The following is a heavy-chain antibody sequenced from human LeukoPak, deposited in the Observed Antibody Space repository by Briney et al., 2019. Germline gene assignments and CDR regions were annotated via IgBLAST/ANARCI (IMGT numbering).Heavy chain of an antibody. D-gene: IGHD1-26*01. V-gene: IGHV4-34*01. CDR1: GGSFSGYY. J-gene: IGHJ5*02. CDR2: INHSGST. Sequence: SGTLSLTCAVYGGSFSGYYWSWIRQPPGKGLEWIGEINHSGSTNYNPSLKSRVTISVDTSKNQFSLKLSSVTAADTAVYYCARSGKIIVGATNDWFDPWGQGTLVTVSS. CDR3: ARSGKIIVGATNDWFDP.